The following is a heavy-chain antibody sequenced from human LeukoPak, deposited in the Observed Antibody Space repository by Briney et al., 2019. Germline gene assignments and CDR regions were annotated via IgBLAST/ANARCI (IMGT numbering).Heavy chain of an antibody. Sequence: SETLSLTCAVYGGSFRGYYWGWIRQPPGKGLEWIGSIYYSGSTYYNPSLKSRVTISVDTSKNQFSLKLSSVTAADTAVYYCARGDSSGHQFDPWGQGTLVTVSS. J-gene: IGHJ5*02. V-gene: IGHV4-34*01. D-gene: IGHD3-22*01. CDR3: ARGDSSGHQFDP. CDR1: GGSFRGYY. CDR2: IYYSGST.